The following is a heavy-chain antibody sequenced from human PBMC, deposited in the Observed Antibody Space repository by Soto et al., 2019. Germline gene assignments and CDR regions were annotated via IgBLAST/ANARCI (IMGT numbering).Heavy chain of an antibody. D-gene: IGHD6-13*01. Sequence: QVQLVESGGGVVQPGRSLRVSCAVSGFTLSSSGMHWVRQAPGKGLEWVALISYDGSYKYCADSVKGRFTISRDISKNTLFLQMNSLRAEDTVVYYCAKDRSSSWAFDYWGQGTLVTVSS. CDR3: AKDRSSSWAFDY. CDR2: ISYDGSYK. CDR1: GFTLSSSG. J-gene: IGHJ4*02. V-gene: IGHV3-30*18.